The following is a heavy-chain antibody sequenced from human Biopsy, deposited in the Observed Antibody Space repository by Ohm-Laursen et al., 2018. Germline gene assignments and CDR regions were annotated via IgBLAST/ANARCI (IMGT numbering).Heavy chain of an antibody. CDR3: ARDIMNPIGGLVARSDVFDV. V-gene: IGHV3-21*01. CDR2: ISETSSHI. J-gene: IGHJ3*01. Sequence: GPLRLSCSASGFSVSSYDMNWVRQAPGKGLEWISYISETSSHIYDADSVRGRFTVARDIAKNSLYLQLNSLRVEDTAVYYCARDIMNPIGGLVARSDVFDVWGQGTMVTVSS. D-gene: IGHD3-16*02. CDR1: GFSVSSYD.